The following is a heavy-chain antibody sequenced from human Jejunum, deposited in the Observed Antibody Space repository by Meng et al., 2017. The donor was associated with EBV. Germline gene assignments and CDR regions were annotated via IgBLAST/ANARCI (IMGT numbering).Heavy chain of an antibody. J-gene: IGHJ5*02. CDR3: ARDGGPSGSYAYWFDP. D-gene: IGHD1-26*01. CDR2: IFHIGTT. Sequence: QVPVVESGPGLGKPLGTLSLTCAVSGGSISSSNWWSWVRQPPGKGPEWIGEIFHIGTTNYNPTLKSRVTMSVDKSKNHFSLKLTSVTAADTAVYYCARDGGPSGSYAYWFDPWGQGTLVTVSS. V-gene: IGHV4-4*02. CDR1: GGSISSSNW.